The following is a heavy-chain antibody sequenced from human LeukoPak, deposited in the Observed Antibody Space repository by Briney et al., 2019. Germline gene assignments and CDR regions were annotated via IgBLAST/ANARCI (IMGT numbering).Heavy chain of an antibody. CDR2: ISSSSRYI. D-gene: IGHD6-19*01. J-gene: IGHJ4*02. CDR1: GLTFSSYS. V-gene: IGHV3-21*01. CDR3: ATLAVADSLDY. Sequence: GGSLRPSCTASGLTFSSYSMNWVRQAPGKGLEWVSSISSSSRYIYYADSVKGRFTISRDNAKNSLYLQMNSLRAEDTAVYYCATLAVADSLDYWGQGTLVTVSS.